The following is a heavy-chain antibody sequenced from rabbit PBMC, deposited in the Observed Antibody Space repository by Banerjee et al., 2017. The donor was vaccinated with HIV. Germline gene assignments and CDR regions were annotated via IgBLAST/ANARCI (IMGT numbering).Heavy chain of an antibody. CDR3: ARGYSGHGSAQARLDL. D-gene: IGHD4-2*01. CDR1: YV. CDR2: INTSSGNT. J-gene: IGHJ3*01. V-gene: IGHV1S45*01. Sequence: YVMCWVRQAPGKGLEWIACINTSSGNTVYATWAKGRFTISKASWTTVTLQMTSLTAADTATYFCARGYSGHGSAQARLDLWGPGTLVTVS.